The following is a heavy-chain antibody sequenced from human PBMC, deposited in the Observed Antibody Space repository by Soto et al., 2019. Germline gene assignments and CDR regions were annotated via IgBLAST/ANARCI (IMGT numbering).Heavy chain of an antibody. J-gene: IGHJ4*02. CDR1: GFTFSSYG. CDR3: ARHAPQTGYSYGSGLDY. Sequence: RLSCAASGFTFSSYGMHWVRQAPGKGLEWVAVIWYDGSNKYYADSVKGRFTISRDNSKNTLYLQMNSLRAEDTAVYYCARHAPQTGYSYGSGLDYWGQGALVTVSS. D-gene: IGHD5-18*01. V-gene: IGHV3-33*01. CDR2: IWYDGSNK.